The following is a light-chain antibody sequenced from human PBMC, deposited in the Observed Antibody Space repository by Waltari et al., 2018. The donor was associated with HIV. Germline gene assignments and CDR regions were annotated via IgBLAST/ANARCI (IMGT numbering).Light chain of an antibody. J-gene: IGLJ2*01. CDR1: ELTNHY. V-gene: IGLV3-25*03. CDR2: RDS. CDR3: QAAAPSGTSVI. Sequence: SSDLTTAPSLAVSPAQTAIISSSGHELTNHYVHWNKDKAGKAPGLVICRDSERPLGIPERFSGCRSGSLATLPISGVLADDDADYYCQAAAPSGTSVIFGGGTKLTVL.